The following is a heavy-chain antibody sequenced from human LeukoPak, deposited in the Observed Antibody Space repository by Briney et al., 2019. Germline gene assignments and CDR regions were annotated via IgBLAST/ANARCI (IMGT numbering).Heavy chain of an antibody. CDR2: IYHSGTT. J-gene: IGHJ4*02. CDR3: ARGSDSWYKDY. Sequence: SETLSLTCAVSGYSISSGYYWGWIRQPPGKGLEWIGTIYHSGTTYYNPSLKSRVTISVDTSKNQFSLRLSSVTAADTAVYYCARGSDSWYKDYWGQGTLVTVSS. V-gene: IGHV4-38-2*01. D-gene: IGHD6-13*01. CDR1: GYSISSGYY.